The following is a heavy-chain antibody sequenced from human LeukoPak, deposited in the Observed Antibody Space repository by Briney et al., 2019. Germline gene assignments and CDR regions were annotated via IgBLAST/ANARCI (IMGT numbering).Heavy chain of an antibody. CDR1: GGTFSSYA. D-gene: IGHD6-13*01. Sequence: ASVKVSCKASGGTFSSYAISWVRQAPGQGLEWMGGIIPIFGTANYAQKFQGRVTITADESTSTAYMELSSLRSEDTAVYYCARAPLAAAGFPYWGQGTLVTVSS. V-gene: IGHV1-69*13. CDR2: IIPIFGTA. J-gene: IGHJ4*02. CDR3: ARAPLAAAGFPY.